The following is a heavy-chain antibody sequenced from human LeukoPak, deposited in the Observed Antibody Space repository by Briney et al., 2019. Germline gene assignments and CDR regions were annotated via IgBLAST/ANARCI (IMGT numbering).Heavy chain of an antibody. D-gene: IGHD3-3*01. V-gene: IGHV4-39*01. J-gene: IGHJ5*02. CDR2: IYSSGNT. CDR1: GDSISSGRNY. Sequence: PSETLSLTCSVSGDSISSGRNYWGWIRQSPGKGLEWIASIYSSGNTHSNPSLKSRVSISVDTSKNQFSLKLSSVTAADTAVYYCARLGPHVDYFWSVPTGWFDPWGQGTLVTVSS. CDR3: ARLGPHVDYFWSVPTGWFDP.